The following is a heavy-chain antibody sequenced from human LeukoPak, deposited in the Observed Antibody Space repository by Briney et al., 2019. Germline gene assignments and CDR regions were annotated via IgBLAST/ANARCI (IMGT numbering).Heavy chain of an antibody. J-gene: IGHJ4*02. CDR3: ARLIGSGSYRNFDY. CDR2: IYYSGST. CDR1: GGSFSGYY. Sequence: SETLSLTCAVYGGSFSGYYWSWIRQPPGKGLEWIGNIYYSGSTYYNPSLKSRVTISVDTSKNQFSLKLSSVTAADTAVYYCARLIGSGSYRNFDYWGQGTLVTVSS. D-gene: IGHD1-26*01. V-gene: IGHV4-34*01.